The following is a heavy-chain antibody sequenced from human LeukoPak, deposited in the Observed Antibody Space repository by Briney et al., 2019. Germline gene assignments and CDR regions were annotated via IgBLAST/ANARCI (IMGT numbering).Heavy chain of an antibody. J-gene: IGHJ5*02. Sequence: RASVKVSCKASGYTFTSYAMYLVRQAPGQGLEWMGWINTNTGNPTYAQGFTGRFVFSLDTSVSTAYLQISSLKAEDTAVYYCARAPPYHYDKGFDPWGQGTLVTVSS. D-gene: IGHD3-22*01. CDR3: ARAPPYHYDKGFDP. V-gene: IGHV7-4-1*02. CDR2: INTNTGNP. CDR1: GYTFTSYA.